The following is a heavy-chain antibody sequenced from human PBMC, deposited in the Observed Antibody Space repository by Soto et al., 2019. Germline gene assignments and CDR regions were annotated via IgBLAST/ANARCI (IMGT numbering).Heavy chain of an antibody. CDR3: ARRWGSAADY. J-gene: IGHJ4*02. Sequence: SETLSLTCTVSGGSISSYYWIWIRQPPGKGLEWIGYIYYSGSTNYNPSLKSRVTISVDTSKNQFSLKLSSVTAADTAVYYCARRWGSAADYWGQGTLVTVSS. CDR2: IYYSGST. D-gene: IGHD2-15*01. V-gene: IGHV4-59*08. CDR1: GGSISSYY.